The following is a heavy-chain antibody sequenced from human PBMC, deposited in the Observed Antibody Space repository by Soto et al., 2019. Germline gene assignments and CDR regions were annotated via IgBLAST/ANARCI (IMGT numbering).Heavy chain of an antibody. CDR3: AREGSYSAYNFAHGIQLWSFDF. Sequence: SETLSLTCTVSGGSINTFYWSWVRQPAGKGLEWIGRIFSSGRTSFNPTLESRVAMSVDTSKNHFSLNLSSVTAADRAGYYCAREGSYSAYNFAHGIQLWSFDFWGQGALVTVSS. CDR1: GGSINTFY. CDR2: IFSSGRT. D-gene: IGHD5-12*01. V-gene: IGHV4-4*07. J-gene: IGHJ4*02.